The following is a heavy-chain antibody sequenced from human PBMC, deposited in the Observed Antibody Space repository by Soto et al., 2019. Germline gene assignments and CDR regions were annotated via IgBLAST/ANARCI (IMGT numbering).Heavy chain of an antibody. D-gene: IGHD3-22*01. CDR1: GGSISSYY. CDR2: IYYSGST. V-gene: IGHV4-59*01. CDR3: ARGADYYDTRNYGMDV. J-gene: IGHJ6*02. Sequence: QVQLQESGPGLVKPSETLSLTCTVSGGSISSYYWSWIRQPPGKGLEWIGYIYYSGSTNYNPSLKIRVTISVDTSKNHFSLKLSSVTAADTAVYYCARGADYYDTRNYGMDVWGQGTTVTVSS.